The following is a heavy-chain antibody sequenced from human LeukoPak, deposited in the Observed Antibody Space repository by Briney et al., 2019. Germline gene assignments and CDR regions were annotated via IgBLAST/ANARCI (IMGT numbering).Heavy chain of an antibody. CDR3: ARDQVECTGGTCQSRVGFDF. Sequence: NPSETLSLTCTVSGDSISNGVKYWSWIRQHPGRGLEWIGYIYHSGRSYYNPSLKSRITMSVDTSENQFSLNLSSVTAADTAVYYCARDQVECTGGTCQSRVGFDFWGQGTLVTVSS. V-gene: IGHV4-31*03. J-gene: IGHJ4*02. D-gene: IGHD2-8*02. CDR1: GDSISNGVKY. CDR2: IYHSGRS.